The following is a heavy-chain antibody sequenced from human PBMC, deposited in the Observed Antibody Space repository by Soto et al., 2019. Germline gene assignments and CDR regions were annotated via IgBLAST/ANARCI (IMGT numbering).Heavy chain of an antibody. V-gene: IGHV4-30-2*01. D-gene: IGHD3-10*01. Sequence: SETLSLTCAVSGGSISGGGFSWSWIRQPPGKGLEWIGYILHTGGTQYNPSLKSRVSMSVDKSKNQFSLHLTSVTAADTAVYYCARLQFGEGFDYWGQGALVTVPQ. CDR2: ILHTGGT. CDR3: ARLQFGEGFDY. J-gene: IGHJ4*02. CDR1: GGSISGGGFS.